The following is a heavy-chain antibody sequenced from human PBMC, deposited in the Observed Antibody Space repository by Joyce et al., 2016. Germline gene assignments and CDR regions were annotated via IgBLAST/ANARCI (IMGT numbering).Heavy chain of an antibody. CDR2: IIPLFGAA. D-gene: IGHD1-14*01. CDR3: ARGGTSSDHYFFYTLDV. J-gene: IGHJ6*02. V-gene: IGHV1-69*12. Sequence: QVLLVQSGAAVKRPGSSLRVSCKSSGGDFSNYTVNWVRQAPGQRLEWMGGIIPLFGAAKYAEDFQGRVTLTADQSTRTAYLELSSLTSADTAVYYCARGGTSSDHYFFYTLDVWGPGTTVIVSS. CDR1: GGDFSNYT.